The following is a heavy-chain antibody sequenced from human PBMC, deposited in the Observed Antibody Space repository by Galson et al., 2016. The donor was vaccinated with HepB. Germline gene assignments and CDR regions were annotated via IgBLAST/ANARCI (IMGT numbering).Heavy chain of an antibody. J-gene: IGHJ4*02. CDR2: IHYSGST. CDR3: ARSPRDYGDSDGWGTHFDY. Sequence: TLSLTCTVSGDSISSGGYYWSWIRQHPGKGLEWIGYIHYSGSTFYNPPLKSRVSISVDTSKNHFSLKLSSVTAADTAVYYCARSPRDYGDSDGWGTHFDYWGQGTLVTVSS. D-gene: IGHD4-17*01. V-gene: IGHV4-31*03. CDR1: GDSISSGGYY.